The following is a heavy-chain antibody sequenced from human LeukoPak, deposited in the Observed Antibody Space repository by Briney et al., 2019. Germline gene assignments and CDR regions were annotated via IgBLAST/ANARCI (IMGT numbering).Heavy chain of an antibody. Sequence: GGSLRLSCAASGFTFSSYAMSWVRQAPGKGLEWVSAISGSGGSTYYADSVKGRFTISRDNSKNTLYLQMNSLRAEDTAIYYCALGVAGTRVEEDFDYWGQGTLVTVSS. V-gene: IGHV3-23*01. D-gene: IGHD6-19*01. CDR2: ISGSGGST. CDR3: ALGVAGTRVEEDFDY. CDR1: GFTFSSYA. J-gene: IGHJ4*02.